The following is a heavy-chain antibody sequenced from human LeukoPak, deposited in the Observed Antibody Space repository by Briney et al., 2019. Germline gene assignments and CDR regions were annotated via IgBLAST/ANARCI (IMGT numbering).Heavy chain of an antibody. CDR2: IYHSGST. D-gene: IGHD2-2*01. Sequence: SGTLSLTCAVSGGSISSSNWWSWVRPPPGKGLEWIGEIYHSGSTNHNPSLKSRVTISVDKSKNQFSLKLSSVTAADTAVYYCAKSQIVVVPAAMDAYYYYYYMDVWGKGTTVTVSS. J-gene: IGHJ6*03. CDR1: GGSISSSNW. CDR3: AKSQIVVVPAAMDAYYYYYYMDV. V-gene: IGHV4-4*02.